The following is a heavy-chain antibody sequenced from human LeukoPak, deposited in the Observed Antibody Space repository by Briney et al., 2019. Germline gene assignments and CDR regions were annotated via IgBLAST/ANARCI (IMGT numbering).Heavy chain of an antibody. D-gene: IGHD6-19*01. Sequence: PGGSLRLSCAASGFTFDDYGMSWVRQAPGKGLEWVSGINWNGGSTGYADSVKGRSTISRDNAKNSLYLQMNSLRAEDTALYYCARVEYSSRWYEYFQHWGQGTLVTVSS. J-gene: IGHJ1*01. CDR3: ARVEYSSRWYEYFQH. V-gene: IGHV3-20*04. CDR2: INWNGGST. CDR1: GFTFDDYG.